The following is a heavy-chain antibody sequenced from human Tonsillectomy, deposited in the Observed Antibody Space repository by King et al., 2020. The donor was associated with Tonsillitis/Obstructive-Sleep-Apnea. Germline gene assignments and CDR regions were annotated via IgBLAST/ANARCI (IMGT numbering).Heavy chain of an antibody. J-gene: IGHJ4*02. V-gene: IGHV4-61*03. CDR1: GGSFRSVHYF. CDR2: IYDIGRT. CDR3: ARAGRRDGYNGIDY. D-gene: IGHD5-24*01. Sequence: VQLQESGPGLVKPSETLSLTCSVSGGSFRSVHYFWNWIRQPPGKGLEWLGYIYDIGRTDYNPSLKSRVTLSMDKSKNLFSLKLTSMPAADTAIYYCARAGRRDGYNGIDYWGQGSLVTVSS.